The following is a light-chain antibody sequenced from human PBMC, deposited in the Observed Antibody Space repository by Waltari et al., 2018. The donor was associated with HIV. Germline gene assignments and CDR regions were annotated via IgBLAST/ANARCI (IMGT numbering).Light chain of an antibody. V-gene: IGLV3-1*01. Sequence: SSDLTQDPGVSVALGQTASITCSGDKLGDKYAYWYQQKPGQSPVLVIYVDTKRPSGIPGRFSGSDSGNTATLTISGTQAMDEADYYCQAWDSNTGVFGGGTKLTVL. CDR1: KLGDKY. J-gene: IGLJ2*01. CDR3: QAWDSNTGV. CDR2: VDT.